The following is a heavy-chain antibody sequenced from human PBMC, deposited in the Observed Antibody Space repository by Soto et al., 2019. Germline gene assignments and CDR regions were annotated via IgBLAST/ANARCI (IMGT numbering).Heavy chain of an antibody. CDR3: ARGTGYIDGWRTFDF. V-gene: IGHV4-61*08. J-gene: IGHJ4*02. CDR1: DGSFRGADYY. Sequence: ETLCRTGTVSDGSFRGADYYGSWIRQPLGKGPEWIGYTYYNGDTKYNPALKSRVTMSVDTSKNQFSLRLSSVTAADTAVYFCARGTGYIDGWRTFDFWGRGILVTVSS. CDR2: TYYNGDT. D-gene: IGHD6-25*01.